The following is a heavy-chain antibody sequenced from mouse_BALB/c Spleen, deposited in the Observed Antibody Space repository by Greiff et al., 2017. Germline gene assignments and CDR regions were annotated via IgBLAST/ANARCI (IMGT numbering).Heavy chain of an antibody. J-gene: IGHJ3*01. CDR1: GYNFTSYW. CDR2: IYPGSGST. D-gene: IGHD2-3*01. Sequence: VQLQQPGAELVKPGTSVKLSCKASGYNFTSYWINWVKLRPGQGLEWIGDIYPGSGSTNYNEKFKSKATLTVDTSSSTAYMQLSSLASEDSALYYCARGDGGFAYWGQGTLVTVSA. V-gene: IGHV1-55*01. CDR3: ARGDGGFAY.